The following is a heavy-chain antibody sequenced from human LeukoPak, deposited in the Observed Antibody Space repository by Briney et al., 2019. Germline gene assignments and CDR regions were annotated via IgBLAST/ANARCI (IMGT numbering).Heavy chain of an antibody. D-gene: IGHD3-10*01. Sequence: GASLKISWKGSGCRFTSYWIGWVRQLPGKGLEWMGIIYPGDSETRYSPSFQGQVTISADKSISTAYLQWSSLKASDTAMYYCARLSDDYYGSGSYYRFDYWGQGTLVTVSS. CDR3: ARLSDDYYGSGSYYRFDY. CDR1: GCRFTSYW. CDR2: IYPGDSET. V-gene: IGHV5-51*01. J-gene: IGHJ4*02.